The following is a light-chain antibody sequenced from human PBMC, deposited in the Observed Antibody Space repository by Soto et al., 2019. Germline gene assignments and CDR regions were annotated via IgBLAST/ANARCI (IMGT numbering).Light chain of an antibody. CDR2: NNN. J-gene: IGLJ1*01. CDR3: GSWDSSLTYV. V-gene: IGLV1-51*01. Sequence: QSVLTQPPSVSAAPGQKVTISCSGSRSNIGNNYVAWYQQFPGTVPKLLIYNNNGRPSGTPDRISGSASGTSATLTITGLQTGDEADYFCGSWDSSLTYVFGTGTKLTVL. CDR1: RSNIGNNY.